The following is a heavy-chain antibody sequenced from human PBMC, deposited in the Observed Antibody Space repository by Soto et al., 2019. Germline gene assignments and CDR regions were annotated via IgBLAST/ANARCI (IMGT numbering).Heavy chain of an antibody. CDR3: ARRGPGTHFDY. Sequence: EVQLLESGGGLVQPGGSLRLSCAASGFTFSSYAMSWVRQAPGKGLEWVSVISGSGDSTYYADSVKGRFTISRDNAKNTLYLQMNSRRAEDTAVYYCARRGPGTHFDYWGQGTLVTVSS. CDR2: ISGSGDST. CDR1: GFTFSSYA. V-gene: IGHV3-23*01. J-gene: IGHJ4*02. D-gene: IGHD6-13*01.